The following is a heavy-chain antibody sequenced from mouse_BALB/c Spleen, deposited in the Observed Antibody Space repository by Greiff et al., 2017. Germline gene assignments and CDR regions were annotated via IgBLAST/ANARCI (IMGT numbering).Heavy chain of an antibody. V-gene: IGHV3-1*02. CDR3: ATMSTTRFAY. J-gene: IGHJ3*01. D-gene: IGHD2-4*01. CDR2: INYSGST. CDR1: CYSITRCYS. Sequence: EVQVVESGPGLVKPSQSLSLTCTVTCYSITRCYSWYWIRPFPGNKLEWMGYINYSGSTNYNPSPKSPISITRYTSKNQFFLQLNSVTTEDTATYDCATMSTTRFAYWGQGTLVTVSA.